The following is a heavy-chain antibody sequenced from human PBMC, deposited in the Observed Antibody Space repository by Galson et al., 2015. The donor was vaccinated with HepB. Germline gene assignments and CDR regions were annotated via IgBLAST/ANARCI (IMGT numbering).Heavy chain of an antibody. CDR2: ISWNSGSI. CDR1: GFTFDDYA. D-gene: IGHD1-26*01. J-gene: IGHJ6*03. CDR3: AKDISGSPICYMDV. Sequence: SLRLSCAASGFTFDDYAMHWVRQAPGKGLEWVSGISWNSGSIGYADSVKGRFTISRDNAKNSLYLQMNSLRAEDTALYYCAKDISGSPICYMDVWGKGTTVTVSS. V-gene: IGHV3-9*01.